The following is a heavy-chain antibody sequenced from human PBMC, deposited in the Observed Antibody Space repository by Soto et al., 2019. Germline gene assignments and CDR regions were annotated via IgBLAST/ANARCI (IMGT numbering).Heavy chain of an antibody. CDR3: ARGPMVRGVWYYYGMDV. D-gene: IGHD3-10*01. J-gene: IGHJ6*02. CDR1: GGTFSSYA. Sequence: ASVKVSCKASGGTFSSYAISWVRQAPGQGLEWMGWISAYNGNTNYAQKLQGRVTMTTDTSTSTAYMELRSLRSDDTAVYYCARGPMVRGVWYYYGMDVWGQGTTVTVSS. CDR2: ISAYNGNT. V-gene: IGHV1-18*01.